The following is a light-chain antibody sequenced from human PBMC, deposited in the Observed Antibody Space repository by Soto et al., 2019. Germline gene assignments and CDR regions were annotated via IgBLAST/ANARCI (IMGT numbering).Light chain of an antibody. Sequence: EVVLTQSPGTLSLSPRERATLPCRASQSVSNNYLAWYQHKPGQAPRLLIYGASNRAPGIPDRFSGSGSGPDFTLTIRRLEPEDFAVYYCQQYAASPRTFGQGTLVEVK. CDR3: QQYAASPRT. CDR2: GAS. CDR1: QSVSNNY. J-gene: IGKJ1*01. V-gene: IGKV3-20*01.